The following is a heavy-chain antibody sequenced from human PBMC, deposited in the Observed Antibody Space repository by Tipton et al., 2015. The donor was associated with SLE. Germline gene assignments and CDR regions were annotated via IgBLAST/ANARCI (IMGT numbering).Heavy chain of an antibody. Sequence: RSLRLSCAASGFTFSSYAMHWVRQAPGKGLEWVALISFDGSNKYYADSVKGRFTISRDNSKNTLYLQMNSLRAEDTAVYYCARVPRDWGQGTLVTVSS. V-gene: IGHV3-30*14. CDR3: ARVPRD. CDR2: ISFDGSNK. CDR1: GFTFSSYA. J-gene: IGHJ4*02.